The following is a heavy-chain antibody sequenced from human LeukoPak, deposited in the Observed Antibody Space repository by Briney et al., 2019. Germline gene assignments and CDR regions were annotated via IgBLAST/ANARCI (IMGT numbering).Heavy chain of an antibody. CDR3: ARRSPGYSYSIDS. CDR2: IDNSGIT. Sequence: SETLSLTCTVSGASISSYYWSWIRLPAGKGLEWIGRIDNSGITSYNPSLKSRVTMSVDTSKNQFSLNLRSVTAADTAVYYCARRSPGYSYSIDSWGQGTLVTVSS. J-gene: IGHJ4*02. D-gene: IGHD5-18*01. CDR1: GASISSYY. V-gene: IGHV4-4*07.